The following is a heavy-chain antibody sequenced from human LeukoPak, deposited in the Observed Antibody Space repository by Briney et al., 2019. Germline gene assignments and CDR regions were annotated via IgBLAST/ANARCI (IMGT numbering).Heavy chain of an antibody. CDR1: GFTFSTYN. Sequence: GGSLRLSCAASGFTFSTYNMNWVCQAPGKGLEWVSGINWNGGTTGYADSVKGRFTISRDNAKNSLYLQMNSLRAEDTALYYCARDRYSSTWYYFRDFDTWGQGTLVTVSS. V-gene: IGHV3-20*04. D-gene: IGHD6-13*01. J-gene: IGHJ5*02. CDR2: INWNGGTT. CDR3: ARDRYSSTWYYFRDFDT.